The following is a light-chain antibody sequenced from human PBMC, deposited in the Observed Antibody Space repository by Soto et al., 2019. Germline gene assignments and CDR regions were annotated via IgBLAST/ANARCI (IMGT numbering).Light chain of an antibody. J-gene: IGLJ2*01. CDR3: CSYAGSSPLGV. CDR2: DVS. Sequence: QSALTQPRSVSGSPGQSVTISCTGTSSDVGGYNYVSWYQHHPGKAPKLMISDVSKRPSGVPDRFSGSKSGNPASLTISGLHAEEEAESHCCSYAGSSPLGVFGGGTKLTVL. V-gene: IGLV2-11*01. CDR1: SSDVGGYNY.